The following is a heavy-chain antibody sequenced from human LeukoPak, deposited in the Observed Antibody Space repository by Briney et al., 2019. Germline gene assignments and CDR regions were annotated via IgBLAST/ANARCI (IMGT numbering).Heavy chain of an antibody. Sequence: GGSLRLSCVASRFTFSNYWMTWVRQAPGKGLERVANIKKDGGETYYMESVKGRFTISRDNARNSLYLQMNSLTVEDTAVYYCARDMGWQQFDQWGQGTLVIVSS. V-gene: IGHV3-7*01. CDR2: IKKDGGET. CDR3: ARDMGWQQFDQ. CDR1: RFTFSNYW. J-gene: IGHJ4*02. D-gene: IGHD5-24*01.